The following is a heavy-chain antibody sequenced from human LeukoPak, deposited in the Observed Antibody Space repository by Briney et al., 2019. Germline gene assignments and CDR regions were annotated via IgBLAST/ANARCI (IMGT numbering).Heavy chain of an antibody. D-gene: IGHD6-19*01. CDR1: GFTFSSYG. V-gene: IGHV3-30*03. CDR2: ISYDGSNK. Sequence: PGGSLRLSCAASGFTFSSYGMHWVRQAPGKGLEWVAVISYDGSNKYYADSVKGRFTISRDNSKNTLYLQMNSLRAEDTAVYYCTTESLFPLEYSSGYVSAPDVWGKGTTVTVSS. J-gene: IGHJ6*04. CDR3: TTESLFPLEYSSGYVSAPDV.